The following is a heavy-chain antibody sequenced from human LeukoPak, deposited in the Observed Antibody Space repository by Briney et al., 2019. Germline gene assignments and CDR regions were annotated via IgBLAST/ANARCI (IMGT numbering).Heavy chain of an antibody. Sequence: GGSLRLSCAASGFTFSSYSMNWVRQAPGKGLEWVSYISSSSSTIYYADSVKGRFTISRDNAKNSLYLQMNSLRAEDTAVYYCARDLGGYSYPLGYWGQGTLVTVSS. CDR1: GFTFSSYS. D-gene: IGHD5-18*01. J-gene: IGHJ4*02. CDR3: ARDLGGYSYPLGY. V-gene: IGHV3-48*01. CDR2: ISSSSSTI.